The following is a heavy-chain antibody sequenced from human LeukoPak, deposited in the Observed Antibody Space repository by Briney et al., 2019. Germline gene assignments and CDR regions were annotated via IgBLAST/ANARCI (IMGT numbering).Heavy chain of an antibody. J-gene: IGHJ3*02. D-gene: IGHD1-26*01. CDR3: AKQPAGGSEAAFDI. Sequence: PGGSLRLSCAASGFTFSSYGMHWVRQAPGKGLARVAVISYDGSNKYYAASVKGRFTISRDNSRNTLYLQMNSLRAEDTAVYYCAKQPAGGSEAAFDIWGKGTMVTVSS. CDR1: GFTFSSYG. V-gene: IGHV3-30*18. CDR2: ISYDGSNK.